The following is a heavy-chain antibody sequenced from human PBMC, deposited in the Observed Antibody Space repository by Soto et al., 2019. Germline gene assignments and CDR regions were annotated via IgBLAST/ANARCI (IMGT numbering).Heavy chain of an antibody. J-gene: IGHJ4*02. D-gene: IGHD3-10*02. CDR2: IRSKANSYAT. V-gene: IGHV3-73*01. Sequence: PGGSLRLSCAASGFTFSCSGMHWVGQSSGKGLEWVGRIRSKANSYATAYAASVKGRFTISRDDSKNTAYLQMNSLKTEDTAVYYCTLFGEFSYYFDYWGQGTLVTVSS. CDR1: GFTFSCSG. CDR3: TLFGEFSYYFDY.